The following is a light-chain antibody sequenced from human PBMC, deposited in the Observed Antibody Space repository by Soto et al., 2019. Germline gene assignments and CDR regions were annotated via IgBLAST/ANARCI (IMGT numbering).Light chain of an antibody. Sequence: DIQMTQSPSSLSASVGDRVTITCRASRNIGSYLNWYQQRPGKAPKLLIYTTYSLQSGVPSRFSGSGAMTEFTLTISSLQPEDIATYYCQRTHSSPLTFGGGPRVEI. CDR2: TTY. CDR3: QRTHSSPLT. CDR1: RNIGSY. V-gene: IGKV1-39*01. J-gene: IGKJ4*01.